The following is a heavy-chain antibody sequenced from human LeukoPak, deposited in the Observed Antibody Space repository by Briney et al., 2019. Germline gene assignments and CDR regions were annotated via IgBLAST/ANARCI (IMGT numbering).Heavy chain of an antibody. CDR3: ARDNCSSTSCYFPGALGD. CDR1: GYTFTGDY. J-gene: IGHJ4*02. V-gene: IGHV1-2*02. CDR2: INPNSGGT. D-gene: IGHD2-2*01. Sequence: ASVKVSCKASGYTFTGDYMHWVRQAPGQGLEWMGWINPNSGGTNYAQKFQGRVTMTRDTSISTAYMELSRLRSDDTAVYYCARDNCSSTSCYFPGALGDWGQGTLVTVSS.